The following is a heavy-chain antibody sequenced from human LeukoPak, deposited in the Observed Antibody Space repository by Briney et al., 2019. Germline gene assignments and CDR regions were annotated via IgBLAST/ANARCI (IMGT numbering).Heavy chain of an antibody. V-gene: IGHV3-23*01. CDR2: ISGSGGGT. CDR3: AKPLGGYYPDVFDV. D-gene: IGHD3-3*01. Sequence: GGSLRLSCAASGFTFSSYAMSWVRQAPGKGLEWVSTISGSGGGTYYTDSVKGRFTISRDNSKNTMYLQMDSLSAEDTAVYYCAKPLGGYYPDVFDVWGKGTMVTVSS. J-gene: IGHJ3*01. CDR1: GFTFSSYA.